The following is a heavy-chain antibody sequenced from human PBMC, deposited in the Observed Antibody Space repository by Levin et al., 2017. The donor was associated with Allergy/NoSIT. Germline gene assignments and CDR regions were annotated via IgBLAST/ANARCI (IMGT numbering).Heavy chain of an antibody. D-gene: IGHD2-2*02. J-gene: IGHJ6*02. V-gene: IGHV4-30-4*01. Sequence: SQTLSLPCTVSGGSISSGDYYWSWIRQPPGKGLEWIGYIYYSGSTYYNPSLKSRVTISVDTSKNQFSLKLSSVTAADTAVYYCARTPIVVVPAAIGNYYYYYGMDVWGQGTTVTVSS. CDR2: IYYSGST. CDR3: ARTPIVVVPAAIGNYYYYYGMDV. CDR1: GGSISSGDYY.